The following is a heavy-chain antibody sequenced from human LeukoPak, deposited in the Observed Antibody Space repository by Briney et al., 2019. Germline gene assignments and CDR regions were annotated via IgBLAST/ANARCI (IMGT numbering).Heavy chain of an antibody. CDR2: ISSSGDT. CDR1: GFTFRKFD. V-gene: IGHV3-13*04. D-gene: IGHD5-12*01. Sequence: GGSLRLSCAASGFTFRKFDMHWVRQATGKGLEWVSCISSSGDTFYQDSVKGRYTISRENGENSLFLQLNSLRTGDAAVYYCVRALYNSGQFDPWGQGTLVTVSS. CDR3: VRALYNSGQFDP. J-gene: IGHJ5*02.